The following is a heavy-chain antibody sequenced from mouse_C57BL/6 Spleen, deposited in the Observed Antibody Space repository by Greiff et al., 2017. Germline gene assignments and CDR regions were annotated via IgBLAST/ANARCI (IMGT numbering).Heavy chain of an antibody. CDR1: GYTFTSYW. CDR3: ARSSWAHFDY. Sequence: VQLQQPGAELVKPGASVKLSCKASGYTFTSYWMQWVKQRPGQGLEWIGEIDPSDSYTNYNQKFKGKATLTVDTSSSTAYMQLSSLTSEDSAVYYCARSSWAHFDYWGQGTTLTVSS. D-gene: IGHD4-1*01. V-gene: IGHV1-50*01. CDR2: IDPSDSYT. J-gene: IGHJ2*01.